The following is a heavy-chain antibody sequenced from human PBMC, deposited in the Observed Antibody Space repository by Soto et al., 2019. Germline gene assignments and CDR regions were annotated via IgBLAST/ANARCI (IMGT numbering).Heavy chain of an antibody. V-gene: IGHV1-18*04. CDR3: ARTGGGMAARPLEY. Sequence: QVQLVQSGGEVKKPGASVEVSCRTSGYMFTTYGISWVRQAPGQGLEWMAWISAYNGNKKYAQKFQGRGTMTTDTSTSTVSMELRNLTSDDTGTYFCARTGGGMAARPLEYWGQGTLVTVSS. CDR1: GYMFTTYG. J-gene: IGHJ4*02. CDR2: ISAYNGNK. D-gene: IGHD6-6*01.